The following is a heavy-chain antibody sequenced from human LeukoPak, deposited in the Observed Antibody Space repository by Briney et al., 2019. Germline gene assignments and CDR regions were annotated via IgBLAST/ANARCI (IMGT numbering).Heavy chain of an antibody. CDR1: GYTFTCYG. CDR2: ISAYNGNT. J-gene: IGHJ4*02. D-gene: IGHD1-26*01. V-gene: IGHV1-18*01. Sequence: ASVKVSCKASGYTFTCYGISWVRQAPGQGLEWMGWISAYNGNTNYAQKLQGRVTMTTNTSTSTAYMELRSLRSDDTAVYYCARVLREQDFDYWGQGTLVTVSS. CDR3: ARVLREQDFDY.